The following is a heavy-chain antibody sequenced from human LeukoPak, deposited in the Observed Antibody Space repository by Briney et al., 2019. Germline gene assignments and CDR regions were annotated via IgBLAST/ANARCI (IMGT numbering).Heavy chain of an antibody. CDR2: INHSGST. J-gene: IGHJ3*02. CDR3: ARGTPITMIVVVIDDAFDI. Sequence: SVTLSLTCTVYGGSFSGYYWSWIRQPPGKGLEWIGEINHSGSTNYNPSLKSRVTISVDTSKNEFSLKLSSVTAADTAVYYCARGTPITMIVVVIDDAFDIWGQGTMVTVSS. V-gene: IGHV4-34*01. CDR1: GGSFSGYY. D-gene: IGHD3-22*01.